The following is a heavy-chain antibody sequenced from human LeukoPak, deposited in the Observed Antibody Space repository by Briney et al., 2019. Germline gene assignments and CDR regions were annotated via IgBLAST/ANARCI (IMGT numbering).Heavy chain of an antibody. Sequence: GESLKISCKGSGYSFTSYWIAWVRQMPGKGLEWMGIIYPGDSDIRYSPSFQGQVTISVDKTISTAYLRWSSLKASDTAIYYCARDGTGGYSGSFDYWGQGTLVTVSS. D-gene: IGHD5-12*01. CDR3: ARDGTGGYSGSFDY. CDR1: GYSFTSYW. CDR2: IYPGDSDI. J-gene: IGHJ4*02. V-gene: IGHV5-51*01.